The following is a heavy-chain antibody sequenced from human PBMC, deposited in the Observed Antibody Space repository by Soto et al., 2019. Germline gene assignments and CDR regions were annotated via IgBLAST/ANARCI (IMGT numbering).Heavy chain of an antibody. Sequence: VQLVESGGGVVQPGRSLRLSCAASGFIFSSYGMEWVRQAPGKGLEWVAVIWDDGSNKYYADSGKGRFTISRDNSKNTLYLQMNSLRGEDTAVYYCARDVDGDYVDFERDYFNAMDVWGQGTTVSVSS. CDR3: ARDVDGDYVDFERDYFNAMDV. J-gene: IGHJ6*02. CDR2: IWDDGSNK. D-gene: IGHD4-17*01. V-gene: IGHV3-33*01. CDR1: GFIFSSYG.